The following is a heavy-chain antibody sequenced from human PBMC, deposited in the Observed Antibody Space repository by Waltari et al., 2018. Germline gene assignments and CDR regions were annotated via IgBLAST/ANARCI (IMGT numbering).Heavy chain of an antibody. CDR2: IYLSGST. CDR1: GGSLRSSNW. CDR3: ATRFSRGYSGYDFLGY. D-gene: IGHD5-12*01. J-gene: IGHJ4*02. Sequence: QVQLQESGPGLVKPSGTLSLTCAVSGGSLRSSNWWSWVRQPTGKGLEWIGEIYLSGSTTSNPTRRSRVTRAVVKSKNQFSLKLSSVTAADTAVYYCATRFSRGYSGYDFLGYWGQGTLVTVSS. V-gene: IGHV4-4*02.